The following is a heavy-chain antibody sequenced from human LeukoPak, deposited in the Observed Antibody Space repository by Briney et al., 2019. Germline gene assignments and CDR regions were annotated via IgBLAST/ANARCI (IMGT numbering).Heavy chain of an antibody. CDR1: GGSIIRYY. CDR3: ARDSADGNDY. D-gene: IGHD5-24*01. Sequence: SETLSLTCTVSGGSIIRYYWRWIRQPPGKGLEWIGYIYYSGSTNYNPSLKSRVTISVDTSKNQFSLKLSSVTAADTAVYYCARDSADGNDYWGQGTLVTVSS. CDR2: IYYSGST. V-gene: IGHV4-59*01. J-gene: IGHJ4*02.